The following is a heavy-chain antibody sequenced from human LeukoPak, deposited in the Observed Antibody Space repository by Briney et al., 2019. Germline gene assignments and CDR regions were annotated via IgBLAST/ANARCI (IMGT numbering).Heavy chain of an antibody. D-gene: IGHD5-24*01. CDR2: INKDGSEK. V-gene: IGHV3-7*01. J-gene: IGHJ4*02. CDR3: ARLYLPATRFDY. CDR1: GFTFTTNW. Sequence: GGSLRLSCSASGFTFTTNWITSVPQAPGKGLEWVATINKDGSEKYYVDTMTGRFTISRDNAKNSLFLQMNSLRAEDTAVYYCARLYLPATRFDYWGQGTLVTVSS.